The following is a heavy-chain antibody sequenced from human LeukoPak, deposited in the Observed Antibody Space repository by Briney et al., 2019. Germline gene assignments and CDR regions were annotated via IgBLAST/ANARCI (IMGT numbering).Heavy chain of an antibody. V-gene: IGHV3-23*01. CDR2: ISGSGGST. CDR1: GFTFSSYA. D-gene: IGHD5-12*01. J-gene: IGHJ4*02. Sequence: HPGGSLRLSCAASGFTFSSYAMSWVRQAPGKGLEWVSAISGSGGSTYYADSVKGRFTISRDNSKNTLYLQMNSLRAEDTAVYYCAKDSDPTKSWIIDYWGQGTLVTVSS. CDR3: AKDSDPTKSWIIDY.